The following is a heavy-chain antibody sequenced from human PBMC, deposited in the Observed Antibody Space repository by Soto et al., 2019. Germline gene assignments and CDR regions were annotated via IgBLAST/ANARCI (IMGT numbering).Heavy chain of an antibody. V-gene: IGHV4-30-2*01. D-gene: IGHD1-26*01. CDR2: IYHSGST. CDR1: GGSISSGGYS. CDR3: AAGGGLPRYY. Sequence: QLQLQESGSGLVKPSQTLSLTCAVSGGSISSGGYSCSWIRQPPGKGLEWIGYIYHSGSTYYNPSLKSRVTRSVDRSKNQSSLKLSSVTAADTAVYYCAAGGGLPRYYWGQGTLVTVSS. J-gene: IGHJ4*02.